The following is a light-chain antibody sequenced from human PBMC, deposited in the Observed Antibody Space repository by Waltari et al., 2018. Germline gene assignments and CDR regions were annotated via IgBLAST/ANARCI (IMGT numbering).Light chain of an antibody. V-gene: IGLV2-14*03. CDR2: DVT. J-gene: IGLJ3*02. CDR3: FSYRRSSTWV. CDR1: SSDVGGYDY. Sequence: QSALTQPASVSGSPGQSITISCTGTSSDVGGYDYVSWYQQHPGKAPKLPIYDVTKRPSGVSNRFSGSKSANPASLTISGLQAEDEADYYCFSYRRSSTWVFGEGTKLTVL.